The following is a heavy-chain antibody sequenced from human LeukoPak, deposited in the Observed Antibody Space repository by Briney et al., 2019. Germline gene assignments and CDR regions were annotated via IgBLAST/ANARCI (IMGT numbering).Heavy chain of an antibody. J-gene: IGHJ5*02. V-gene: IGHV1-18*04. CDR2: ISAYNGNT. CDR3: ARDYSIAAAGIWFDP. Sequence: ASVKVSCKASGYTFTGYYIHWVRQAPGQGLEWMGWISAYNGNTNYAQKLQGRVTMTTDTSTSTAYMELRSLRSDDTAVYYCARDYSIAAAGIWFDPWGQGTLVTVSS. CDR1: GYTFTGYY. D-gene: IGHD6-13*01.